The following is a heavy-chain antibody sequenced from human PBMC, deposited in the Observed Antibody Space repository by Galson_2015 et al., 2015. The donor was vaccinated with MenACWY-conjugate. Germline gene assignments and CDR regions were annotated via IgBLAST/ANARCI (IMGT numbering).Heavy chain of an antibody. CDR1: GYTLTELS. J-gene: IGHJ3*02. V-gene: IGHV1-24*01. Sequence: SVKVSCKVSGYTLTELSMHWVRQAPGKGLEWMGGFDPEDGETIYAQKFQGRVTMTEDTSTDTAYMELSSLRSEDTAVYYCATGQDYHDSSEGAFDIWGQGTMVTVSS. CDR2: FDPEDGET. D-gene: IGHD3-22*01. CDR3: ATGQDYHDSSEGAFDI.